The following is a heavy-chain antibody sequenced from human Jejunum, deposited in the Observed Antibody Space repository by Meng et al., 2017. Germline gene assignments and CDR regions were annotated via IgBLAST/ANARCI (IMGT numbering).Heavy chain of an antibody. D-gene: IGHD6-13*01. J-gene: IGHJ4*02. CDR2: IYYSGST. CDR3: ARGGFFEAAAANLIDS. CDR1: GGSVSSGNYY. Sequence: QGQLRGPGPGLGRPSGALSPTCTVSGGSVSSGNYYWSWIRQPPGKGLEWIGYIYYSGSTNYNPSLKSRVTISVDTSKNQFSLKLSSVTAADTAVYYCARGGFFEAAAANLIDSWGQGTLVTVSS. V-gene: IGHV4-61*01.